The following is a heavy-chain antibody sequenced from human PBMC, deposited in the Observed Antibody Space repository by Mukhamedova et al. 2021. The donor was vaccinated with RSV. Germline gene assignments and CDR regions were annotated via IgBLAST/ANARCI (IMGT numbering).Heavy chain of an antibody. Sequence: AEYMGGRFTISRDNAKNTLYLQMNSLRAEDTAVYYCARDHRATCFGYWGQGTLVTVSS. V-gene: IGHV3-74*01. J-gene: IGHJ4*02. CDR3: ARDHRATCFGY.